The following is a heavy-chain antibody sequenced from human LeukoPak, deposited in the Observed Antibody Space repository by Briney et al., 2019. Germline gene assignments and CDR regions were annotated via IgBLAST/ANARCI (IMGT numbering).Heavy chain of an antibody. J-gene: IGHJ6*03. CDR3: ARRGAVSTVTTGVYYYYYMDV. Sequence: ASVKVSCKASGYTFTSYGISWVRQAPGQGLEWMGWISPYNGNTNYAQKLQGRVTMTTDTSTSTAYMELRSLRSDDTAVYYCARRGAVSTVTTGVYYYYYMDVWGKGTTVTVSS. CDR1: GYTFTSYG. V-gene: IGHV1-18*01. CDR2: ISPYNGNT. D-gene: IGHD4-17*01.